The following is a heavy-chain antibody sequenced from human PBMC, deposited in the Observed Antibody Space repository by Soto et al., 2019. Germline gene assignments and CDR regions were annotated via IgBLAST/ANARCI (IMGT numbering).Heavy chain of an antibody. CDR3: ARGSLYYDNHHFDY. CDR1: GGSISSGGYY. V-gene: IGHV4-31*03. J-gene: IGHJ4*02. D-gene: IGHD3-22*01. CDR2: IYYSGRT. Sequence: QVQLQESGPGLVKPSQTLSLTCTVSGGSISSGGYYWSWIRQHPGTGLEWIGYIYYSGRTYYNPSLNSRVTISVDTSKSQFSLKLSSVTAADTAVYYCARGSLYYDNHHFDYWGQGTLVTVSS.